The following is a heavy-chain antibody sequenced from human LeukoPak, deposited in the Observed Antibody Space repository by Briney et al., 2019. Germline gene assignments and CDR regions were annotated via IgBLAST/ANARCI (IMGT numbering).Heavy chain of an antibody. CDR2: IYHSGST. D-gene: IGHD1-1*01. CDR3: ARGLEWGDGFDI. Sequence: SETLSLTCTVSGYSISSGYYWGWIRQSPGKGLEWIGIIYHSGSTYYNPSLESRVTISVDTSKNQFSLKLTSVTAADTAVYYCARGLEWGDGFDIWGQGTMVTVSP. J-gene: IGHJ3*02. CDR1: GYSISSGYY. V-gene: IGHV4-38-2*02.